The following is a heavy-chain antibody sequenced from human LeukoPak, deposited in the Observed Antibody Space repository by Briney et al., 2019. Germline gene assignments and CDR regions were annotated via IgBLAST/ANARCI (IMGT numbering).Heavy chain of an antibody. CDR3: AKDSAYYYDSSGYYYD. CDR2: IRYDGTNK. V-gene: IGHV3-30*02. D-gene: IGHD3-22*01. J-gene: IGHJ4*02. Sequence: GGSLRLSCAASGFSFSSYGMHWVRQAPGKGLEWVAFIRYDGTNKYYADSVKGRFTISRDNSKNTVYLQMNSLRAEDTAMYYCAKDSAYYYDSSGYYYDWGQGTLVTVSS. CDR1: GFSFSSYG.